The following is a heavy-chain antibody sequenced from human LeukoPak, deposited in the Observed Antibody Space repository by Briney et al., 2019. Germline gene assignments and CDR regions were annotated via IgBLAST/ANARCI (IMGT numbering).Heavy chain of an antibody. J-gene: IGHJ2*01. CDR2: IYWDDDK. CDR3: AHSTYSSGIAAAGPRYFDL. Sequence: SGPTLVNPTQTLTLTCTFSGFSLSTSGVGVGWIRQPPGKPLEWLALIYWDDDKRYSPSLKSSLTITKDTSKNQVVLKMTNMDPVDTATYYCAHSTYSSGIAAAGPRYFDLWGRGTLVTVS. CDR1: GFSLSTSGVG. V-gene: IGHV2-5*02. D-gene: IGHD6-13*01.